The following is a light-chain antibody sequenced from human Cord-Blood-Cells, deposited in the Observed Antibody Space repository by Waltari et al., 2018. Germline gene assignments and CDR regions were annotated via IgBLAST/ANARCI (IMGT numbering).Light chain of an antibody. CDR3: QQYYSYPYT. CDR1: QGISSY. V-gene: IGKV1-8*01. Sequence: AIRMTQSPSSLSASTGDRVTITCRARQGISSYLAWYQQKPGKAPKLLIYAASTLQSGVPSRFGGSGSGTDFTLTISCLQSEDSATYYCQQYYSYPYTFGQGTKLEIK. CDR2: AAS. J-gene: IGKJ2*01.